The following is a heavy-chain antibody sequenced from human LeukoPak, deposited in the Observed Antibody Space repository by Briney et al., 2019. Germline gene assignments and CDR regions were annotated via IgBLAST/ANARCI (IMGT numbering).Heavy chain of an antibody. CDR3: ARVIGAAAGTSFDY. Sequence: PSETLSLTCTVSGGSISSYYWGWIRQPPGKGPEWIGSIYYSGSTYYNPSLKSRVTISVDTSKNQFSLKLSSVTAADTAVYYCARVIGAAAGTSFDYWGQGTLVTVSS. J-gene: IGHJ4*02. CDR1: GGSISSYY. CDR2: IYYSGST. D-gene: IGHD6-13*01. V-gene: IGHV4-39*07.